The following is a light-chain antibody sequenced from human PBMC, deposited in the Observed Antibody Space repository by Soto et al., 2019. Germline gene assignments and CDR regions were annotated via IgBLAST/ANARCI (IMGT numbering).Light chain of an antibody. V-gene: IGKV3-15*01. CDR3: QQYNYWPFT. CDR2: GAS. Sequence: EIVMTQSPATLSVSPGERATLSCRASQSVSSDLAWYQQKPGQAPRLLIYGASTRATGLPARFSGSGSGTEFTLTISSLQSEDFAVYYCQQYNYWPFTFGPGTKVDIK. J-gene: IGKJ3*01. CDR1: QSVSSD.